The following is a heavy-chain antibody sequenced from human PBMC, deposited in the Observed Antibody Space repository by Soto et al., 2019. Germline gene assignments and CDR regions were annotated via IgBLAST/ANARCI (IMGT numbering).Heavy chain of an antibody. Sequence: EVRLVEFGAGVVHPGASLTVSGEASGFAFSSLWMHWVRKAPGKGLEWVSRIDNEGIGTNYADAVRGRFLMSRDNAKNMLYLHMNSLRADDTALYFCVRLGGSSWAAFWGQGTLVTVSS. CDR2: IDNEGIGT. J-gene: IGHJ4*02. CDR1: GFAFSSLW. D-gene: IGHD6-13*01. V-gene: IGHV3-74*01. CDR3: VRLGGSSWAAF.